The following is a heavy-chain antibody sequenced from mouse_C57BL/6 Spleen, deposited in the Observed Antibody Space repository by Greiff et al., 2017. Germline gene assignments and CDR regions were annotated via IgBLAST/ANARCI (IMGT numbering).Heavy chain of an antibody. CDR2: IYPGDGAT. D-gene: IGHD4-1*01. Sequence: QVQLQQSGAELVKPGASVTISCKASGYAFSRYWMNWVKQEPGKGLEWIGQIYPGDGATTYNVKFQGKATLTADKSSSAAYMQRNSLTSEDSEVYICARPGTGVYFDYGGKGTTLTVSS. CDR1: GYAFSRYW. V-gene: IGHV1-80*01. J-gene: IGHJ2*01. CDR3: ARPGTGVYFDY.